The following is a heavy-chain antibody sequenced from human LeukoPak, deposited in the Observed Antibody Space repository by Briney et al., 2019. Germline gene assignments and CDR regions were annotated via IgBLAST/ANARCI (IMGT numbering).Heavy chain of an antibody. Sequence: GGSLRLSCAASGFTFSSYNMNWVRQTPGKGLEWVSSISSSSFIYYADSVKGRFTISRDNAKNSLYLQVNSLRAEDTAVYYCVRSGAAKTFDYWGQGTLVTVSS. D-gene: IGHD6-25*01. CDR1: GFTFSSYN. V-gene: IGHV3-21*04. CDR2: ISSSSFI. CDR3: VRSGAAKTFDY. J-gene: IGHJ4*02.